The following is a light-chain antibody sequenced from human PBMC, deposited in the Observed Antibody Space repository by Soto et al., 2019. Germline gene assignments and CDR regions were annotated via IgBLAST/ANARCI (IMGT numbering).Light chain of an antibody. J-gene: IGKJ2*01. Sequence: EIVLTQSPGTLSLSPGERATLSCRASQSVSSTYIAWYQQNPGQAPRLLIYGASSRATRIPDRFSGSGSGTDFTLTISRLEPEDFAVYFCQQYGRSPPFTFGQGTKVEIK. V-gene: IGKV3-20*01. CDR3: QQYGRSPPFT. CDR2: GAS. CDR1: QSVSSTY.